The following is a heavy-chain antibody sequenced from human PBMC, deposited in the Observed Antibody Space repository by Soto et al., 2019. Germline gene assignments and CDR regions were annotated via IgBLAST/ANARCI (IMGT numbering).Heavy chain of an antibody. D-gene: IGHD2-2*01. Sequence: SETLSLTCTVSGGSISSSSYYWGWIRQPPGKGLEGIGSIYYSGSTYCNPSLKSHVPMSVDTAKNQFSLKPSSVTAADTAVYYCARHAHHCSSTSCYYYFDYWGQGTLVTVSS. V-gene: IGHV4-39*01. J-gene: IGHJ4*02. CDR1: GGSISSSSYY. CDR2: IYYSGST. CDR3: ARHAHHCSSTSCYYYFDY.